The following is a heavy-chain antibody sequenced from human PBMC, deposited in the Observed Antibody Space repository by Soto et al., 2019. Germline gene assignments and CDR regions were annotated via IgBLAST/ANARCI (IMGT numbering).Heavy chain of an antibody. V-gene: IGHV4-30-4*01. D-gene: IGHD6-13*01. J-gene: IGHJ4*02. CDR1: GDSICSGDYY. CDR3: ALAEGTAAEYYFHY. CDR2: IYYSGST. Sequence: SETLSLTCTVSGDSICSGDYYWSWIRQPPGQGLEWIGYIYYSGSTYYNPSLKSRVNISVDRSRKHLSLKLSSVSAADTAVYYCALAEGTAAEYYFHYWGQGTLVTVSS.